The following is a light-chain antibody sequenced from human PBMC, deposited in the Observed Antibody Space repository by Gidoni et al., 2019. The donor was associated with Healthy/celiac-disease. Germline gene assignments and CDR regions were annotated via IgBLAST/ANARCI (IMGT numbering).Light chain of an antibody. J-gene: IGKJ5*01. V-gene: IGKV1-39*01. CDR2: AAS. Sequence: DIQMTQSPSSLSASVGDRVTINCRASQRISSYLNWYQQKPGKAPKLLIYAASSLQSGVPSRFSGSGSGTDFTLTISSLQPEDFATYYCQQSYSTPLITFGQGTRLEIK. CDR3: QQSYSTPLIT. CDR1: QRISSY.